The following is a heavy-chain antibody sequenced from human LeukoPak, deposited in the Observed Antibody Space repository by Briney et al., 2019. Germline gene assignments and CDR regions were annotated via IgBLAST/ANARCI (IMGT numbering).Heavy chain of an antibody. D-gene: IGHD1-26*01. Sequence: SETLSLTCTVSGGSISSYYWGWIRQPPGKGLEWIGYIYYSGSTNYNPSLKSRVTISVDTSKNQFSLKLSSVTAADTAVYYCARHSVGVALPVFDYWGQGTLVTVCS. CDR1: GGSISSYY. J-gene: IGHJ4*02. CDR3: ARHSVGVALPVFDY. V-gene: IGHV4-59*08. CDR2: IYYSGST.